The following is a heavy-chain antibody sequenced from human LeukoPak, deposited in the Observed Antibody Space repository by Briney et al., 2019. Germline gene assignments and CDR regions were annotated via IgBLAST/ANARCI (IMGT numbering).Heavy chain of an antibody. CDR2: INWNGGST. CDR3: ARYPKIASITIFGAVTYYFDY. J-gene: IGHJ4*02. Sequence: PGGSLRLSCAASGFTFDDYGMSWVRQAPGKGLEWVSGINWNGGSTGYADSVKGRFTISRDNAKNSLYLQMNSLRAEDTALYYCARYPKIASITIFGAVTYYFDYWGQGTLVTVSS. CDR1: GFTFDDYG. V-gene: IGHV3-20*04. D-gene: IGHD3-3*01.